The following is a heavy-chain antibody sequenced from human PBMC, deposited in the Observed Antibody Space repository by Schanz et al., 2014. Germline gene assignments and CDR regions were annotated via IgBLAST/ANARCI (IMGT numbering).Heavy chain of an antibody. CDR1: GFTFSSYA. Sequence: EVQLVESGGGLVKPGGSLRLSCAASGFTFSSYAMSWVRQAPGKGLEWVSAISGSGGSTYYADSVKGRFTISRDNAKNSLFLQMNSLRVEDTAVYFCVSQTGSPNYWGQGTLVTVSS. J-gene: IGHJ4*02. D-gene: IGHD6-13*01. CDR3: VSQTGSPNY. CDR2: ISGSGGST. V-gene: IGHV3-23*04.